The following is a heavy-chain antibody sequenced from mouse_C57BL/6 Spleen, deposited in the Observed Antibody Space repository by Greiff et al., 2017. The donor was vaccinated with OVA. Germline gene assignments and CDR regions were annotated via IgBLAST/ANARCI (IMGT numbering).Heavy chain of an antibody. D-gene: IGHD4-1*01. CDR3: ARYNWEYYFDY. Sequence: EVQVVESGGGLVQPGGSLSLSCAASGFTFTDYYMSWVRQPPGKALEWLGFIRNKANGYTTEYSASVKGRFTISRDNSQSILYLQMNALRAEDSATYYCARYNWEYYFDYWGQGTTLTVSS. J-gene: IGHJ2*01. CDR1: GFTFTDYY. V-gene: IGHV7-3*01. CDR2: IRNKANGYTT.